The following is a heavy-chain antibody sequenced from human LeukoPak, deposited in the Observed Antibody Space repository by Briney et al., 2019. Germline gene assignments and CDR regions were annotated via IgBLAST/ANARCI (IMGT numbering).Heavy chain of an antibody. D-gene: IGHD3-22*01. Sequence: PSETLSPTCAVYGGSFSGYYWSWIRQPPGKGLEWIGEINHSGSTNYNPSLKSRVTISVDTSKNQFSLKLSSVTAADTAVYYCATTRSSGLDYWGQGTLVTVSS. CDR2: INHSGST. J-gene: IGHJ4*02. V-gene: IGHV4-34*01. CDR1: GGSFSGYY. CDR3: ATTRSSGLDY.